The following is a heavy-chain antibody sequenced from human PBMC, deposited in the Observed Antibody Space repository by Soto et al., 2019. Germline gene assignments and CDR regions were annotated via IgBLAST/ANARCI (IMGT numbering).Heavy chain of an antibody. CDR3: ARGPVVVAATIPFDY. D-gene: IGHD2-15*01. J-gene: IGHJ4*02. CDR2: ISSSSSYI. Sequence: PGGSLRLSCAASGFTFSSYSMNWVRQAPGKGLEWVSSISSSSSYIYYADSVKGRFTISRDNAKNSLYLQMNSLRAEDTAVYYCARGPVVVAATIPFDYWGQGTLVTVSS. CDR1: GFTFSSYS. V-gene: IGHV3-21*01.